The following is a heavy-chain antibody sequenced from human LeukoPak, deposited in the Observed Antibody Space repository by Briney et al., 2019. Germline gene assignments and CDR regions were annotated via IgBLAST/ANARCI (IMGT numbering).Heavy chain of an antibody. CDR3: ARETPYDSSGYPSYYFDY. J-gene: IGHJ4*02. Sequence: SETLSLTCTVSGASISSSSYFWGWLRQSPGKGLEYIGSVYYSGRTYYNPSLKSRVTISLDTSTNQFSLRLTSVTAADTAVYYCARETPYDSSGYPSYYFDYWGQGTLVTVSS. CDR2: VYYSGRT. D-gene: IGHD3-22*01. CDR1: GASISSSSYF. V-gene: IGHV4-39*02.